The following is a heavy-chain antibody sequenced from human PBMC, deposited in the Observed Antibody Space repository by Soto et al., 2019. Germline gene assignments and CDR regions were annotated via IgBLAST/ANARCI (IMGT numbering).Heavy chain of an antibody. CDR1: GFTFSSYS. V-gene: IGHV3-21*01. J-gene: IGHJ3*02. CDR2: ISSSSSYI. Sequence: EVQLVESGGGLVKPGGSLRLSCAASGFTFSSYSMNWVRQAPGKGLEWVSSISSSSSYIYYADSVKGRFTISRDNAKNSLYLQMNSLRAEDTAVYYCARVTIDPTDAFDIWGQGTMVTVSS. CDR3: ARVTIDPTDAFDI.